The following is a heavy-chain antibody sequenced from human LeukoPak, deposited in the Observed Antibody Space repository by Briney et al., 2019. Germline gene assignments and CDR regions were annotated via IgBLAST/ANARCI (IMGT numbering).Heavy chain of an antibody. CDR2: IYYSGST. D-gene: IGHD3-3*01. CDR1: GGSISISSYY. V-gene: IGHV4-39*01. Sequence: TSETLSLTCTVSGGSISISSYYWGWIRQPPGKGLEWIGSIYYSGSTYYNPSLKSRVTISVDTSKNQFSLKLSSVTAADTAVYYCARVSTIFGVVLGDAFDIWGQGTMVTVSS. J-gene: IGHJ3*02. CDR3: ARVSTIFGVVLGDAFDI.